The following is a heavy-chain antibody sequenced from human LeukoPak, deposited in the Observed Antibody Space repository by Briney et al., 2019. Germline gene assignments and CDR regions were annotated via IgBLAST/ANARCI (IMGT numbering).Heavy chain of an antibody. J-gene: IGHJ4*02. Sequence: GGSLRLSCAAPGFTFDDYAMHWVRQAPGKGLEWVSGISWNSGSIGYADSVKGRFTISRDNAKNSLYLQMNSLRAEDTALYYCAKEQNVEMATIRYFDYWGQGTLVTVSS. CDR2: ISWNSGSI. CDR3: AKEQNVEMATIRYFDY. CDR1: GFTFDDYA. D-gene: IGHD5-24*01. V-gene: IGHV3-9*01.